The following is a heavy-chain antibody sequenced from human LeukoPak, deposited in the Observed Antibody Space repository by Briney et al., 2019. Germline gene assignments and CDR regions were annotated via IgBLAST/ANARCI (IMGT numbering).Heavy chain of an antibody. CDR1: GYTFTAYY. Sequence: RASVKVSCKASGYTFTAYYMHWVRQAPGQGLEWMGRINPSTGGTXXAQKFQGRVTMTRDTSISTAYMELSWLRSDDTAVYYCTREVSLYWGQGTLVTVSS. D-gene: IGHD3-16*02. V-gene: IGHV1-2*06. J-gene: IGHJ4*02. CDR3: TREVSLY. CDR2: INPSTGGT.